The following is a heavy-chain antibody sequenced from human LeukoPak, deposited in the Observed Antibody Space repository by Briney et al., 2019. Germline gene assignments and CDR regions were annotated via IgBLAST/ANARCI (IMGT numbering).Heavy chain of an antibody. CDR2: ISAYNGNT. CDR1: GYTFTSYG. D-gene: IGHD1-1*01. Sequence: VASVKVSCKASGYTFTSYGISWVRQAPGQGLEWMGWISAYNGNTNYAQKLQGRVTMTTDTSTSTAYMELRSLRSDDTAVYYCARGSNWNDVGDWFDPWGQGTLVTVSS. CDR3: ARGSNWNDVGDWFDP. J-gene: IGHJ5*02. V-gene: IGHV1-18*01.